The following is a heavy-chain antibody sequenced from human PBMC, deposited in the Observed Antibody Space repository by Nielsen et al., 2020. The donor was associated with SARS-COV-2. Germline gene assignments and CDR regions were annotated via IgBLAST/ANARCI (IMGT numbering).Heavy chain of an antibody. CDR3: TRRVAGGTMDV. Sequence: GGSMRLSCAASGFTFSNFAMTWVRQAPGKGLEWVSTIGVSGGGTYYANSLKDRFTISRDNSKNTLSLPMNSLGADDTAIYSCTRRVAGGTMDVWGQGTTVTVSS. CDR1: GFTFSNFA. D-gene: IGHD6-19*01. J-gene: IGHJ6*02. V-gene: IGHV3-23*01. CDR2: IGVSGGGT.